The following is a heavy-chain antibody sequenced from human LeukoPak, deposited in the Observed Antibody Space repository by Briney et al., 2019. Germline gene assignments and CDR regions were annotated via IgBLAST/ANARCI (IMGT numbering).Heavy chain of an antibody. CDR3: ARGRSSMVRGYYYYYMDV. V-gene: IGHV4-61*02. J-gene: IGHJ6*03. CDR1: GGSISSGSYY. D-gene: IGHD3-10*01. Sequence: PPQTLSLTCTVSGGSISSGSYYWSWIRQPAGKGLEWIGRIYTSGSTNYNPSLKSRVTISVDTSKNQFSLKLSSVTAADTAVYYCARGRSSMVRGYYYYYMDVWGKGTTVTISS. CDR2: IYTSGST.